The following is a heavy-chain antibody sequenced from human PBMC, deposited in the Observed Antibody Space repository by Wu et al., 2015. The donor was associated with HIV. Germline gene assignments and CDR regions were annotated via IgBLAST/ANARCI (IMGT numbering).Heavy chain of an antibody. V-gene: IGHV1-8*01. CDR3: ARGSRPLWFGELGVDY. Sequence: QVQLVQSGAEVKKPGASVKVSCKASGYTFTSYDINWVRQATGQGLEWMGWMNPNSGNTGYAQKFQGRVTMTRNTSISTAYMELSSLRSEDTAVYYCARGSRPLWFGELGVDYWGQGTLVTVSS. J-gene: IGHJ4*02. CDR2: MNPNSGNT. D-gene: IGHD3-10*01. CDR1: GYTFTSYD.